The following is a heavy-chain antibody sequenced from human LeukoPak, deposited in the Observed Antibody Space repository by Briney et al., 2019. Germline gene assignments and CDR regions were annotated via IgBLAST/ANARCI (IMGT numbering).Heavy chain of an antibody. V-gene: IGHV4-31*03. CDR2: IYYSGST. Sequence: SETLSLTCTVSGGSISSGGYYWSWIRQHPGKGLEWIVYIYYSGSTYYNPSLKSRVTISVDTSKNQFSLKLSSVTAADTAVYYCARDLSVISAKGSAFDIWGQGTMVTVSS. CDR1: GGSISSGGYY. CDR3: ARDLSVISAKGSAFDI. D-gene: IGHD4-11*01. J-gene: IGHJ3*02.